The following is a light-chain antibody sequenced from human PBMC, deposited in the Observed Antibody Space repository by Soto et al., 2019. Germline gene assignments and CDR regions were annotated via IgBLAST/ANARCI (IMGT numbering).Light chain of an antibody. CDR3: QQYDSYPWT. J-gene: IGKJ1*01. Sequence: DIPMTQSPSTLSASVGDRVTITCRASQSISSWLAWFQHKPGKAPKLLIYKASTLESGVPSRFSGSGSGTEFTLTISSLQPDDFATYYCQQYDSYPWTFGQGTKVEIK. V-gene: IGKV1-5*03. CDR1: QSISSW. CDR2: KAS.